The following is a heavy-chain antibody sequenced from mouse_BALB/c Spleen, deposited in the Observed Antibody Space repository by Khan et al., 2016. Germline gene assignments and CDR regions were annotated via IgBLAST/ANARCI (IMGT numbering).Heavy chain of an antibody. V-gene: IGHV14-3*02. CDR1: GFNIKDTY. Sequence: EVQLQESGAELVKPGASVKLSCTASGFNIKDTYMHWVKQRPEQGLEGIGRIDPANGNTKYDPKFQGKATITADTSSTTAYLQLSSLTSEDTAVYYCARDWDGFAYWGQGTLVTVSA. CDR2: IDPANGNT. D-gene: IGHD4-1*01. CDR3: ARDWDGFAY. J-gene: IGHJ3*01.